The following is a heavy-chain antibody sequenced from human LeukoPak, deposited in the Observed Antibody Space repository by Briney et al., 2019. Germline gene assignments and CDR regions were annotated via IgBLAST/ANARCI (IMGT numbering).Heavy chain of an antibody. CDR2: INHSGST. CDR3: ARVRIAAAGTAHDDY. J-gene: IGHJ4*02. CDR1: GGSFSGYY. Sequence: SETLSLTCAVYGGSFSGYYWSWIRQPPGKGLEWIGEINHSGSTNYNPSLKSRVTISVDTSKNQFSLKLSSVAAADTAVYYCARVRIAAAGTAHDDYWGQGTLVTVSS. V-gene: IGHV4-34*01. D-gene: IGHD6-13*01.